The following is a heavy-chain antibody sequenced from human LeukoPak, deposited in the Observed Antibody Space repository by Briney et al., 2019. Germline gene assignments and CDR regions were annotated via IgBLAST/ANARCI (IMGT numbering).Heavy chain of an antibody. CDR3: ARDNGSGYYYDY. D-gene: IGHD3-22*01. CDR1: GGSISRYY. Sequence: SETLSLTCTVSGGSISRYYWSWIRQPPGKGLEWIGYIYYSGSTNYNPSLKSRVTMSVDTSMNQFSLKLSSVTVADTAVYYCARDNGSGYYYDYWGQGTLVTVSS. CDR2: IYYSGST. J-gene: IGHJ4*02. V-gene: IGHV4-59*01.